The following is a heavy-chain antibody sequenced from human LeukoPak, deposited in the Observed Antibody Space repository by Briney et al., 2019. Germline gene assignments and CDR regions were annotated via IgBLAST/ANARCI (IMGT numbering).Heavy chain of an antibody. Sequence: GGSLRLACAASGFTFRSYAMNWVRQAPGKGLEWVSGISESGVGTNYADSVKGRFTISRDNSKNTLYLQMSSLRAEDTAVYYCAKVKVGATIDYWGQGTLVTVSS. CDR1: GFTFRSYA. D-gene: IGHD1-26*01. CDR3: AKVKVGATIDY. CDR2: ISESGVGT. V-gene: IGHV3-23*01. J-gene: IGHJ4*02.